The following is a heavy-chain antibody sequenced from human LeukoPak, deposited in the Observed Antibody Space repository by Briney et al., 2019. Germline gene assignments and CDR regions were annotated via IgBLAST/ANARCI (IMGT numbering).Heavy chain of an antibody. D-gene: IGHD6-13*01. Sequence: PSETLSLTCTVSGGSISSYYWSWIRQPPGKGLEWIGYIYYSGSTNYNPSLKSRVTISVDTSKNQFSMKLSSVTAADTAVYYCANSIAAAGNFDYWGQGTLVTVSS. CDR2: IYYSGST. V-gene: IGHV4-59*08. CDR3: ANSIAAAGNFDY. CDR1: GGSISSYY. J-gene: IGHJ4*02.